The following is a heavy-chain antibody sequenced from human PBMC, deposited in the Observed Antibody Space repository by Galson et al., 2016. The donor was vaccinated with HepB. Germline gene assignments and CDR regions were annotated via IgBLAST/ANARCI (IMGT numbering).Heavy chain of an antibody. J-gene: IGHJ4*02. CDR2: IRTKLYGGST. CDR1: GFTFSDFA. V-gene: IGHV3-49*04. D-gene: IGHD3-22*01. CDR3: TRAEREANYFDNGGYASDY. Sequence: SLRLSCAVSGFTFSDFAMSWVRQAPGKGLEWVGFIRTKLYGGSTEYAASVKGRFSLSRDDSKGIAYLQMNSLKIEDTAVYYCTRAEREANYFDNGGYASDYWGQGTLVAVSS.